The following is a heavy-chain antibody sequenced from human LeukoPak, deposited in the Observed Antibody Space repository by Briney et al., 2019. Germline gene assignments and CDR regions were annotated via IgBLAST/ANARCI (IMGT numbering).Heavy chain of an antibody. Sequence: GESLQISCEGSGSIFTSYWIGWVRQLPGKGLEWMGIIYPGDSDSKYSPSFQGQVTISADKSISTAYLQWSSLKASDTAMYYCATLYSSASYFDYWGQGTLVTVSS. CDR3: ATLYSSASYFDY. D-gene: IGHD3-22*01. CDR1: GSIFTSYW. J-gene: IGHJ4*02. CDR2: IYPGDSDS. V-gene: IGHV5-51*01.